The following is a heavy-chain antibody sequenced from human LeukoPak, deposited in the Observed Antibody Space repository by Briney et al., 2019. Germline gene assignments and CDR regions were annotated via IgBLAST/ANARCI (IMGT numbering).Heavy chain of an antibody. Sequence: GGSLRLSCAASGFTFSSYSMNWVRQTPGKGLEWVSSISGSGGSTNYADSVTGRFTISRGNSNNTLYLQMNSLRADDTAVYYCAKDGLRFLEWYLGYFDLWGRGTLVTVSS. J-gene: IGHJ2*01. CDR3: AKDGLRFLEWYLGYFDL. D-gene: IGHD3-3*01. V-gene: IGHV3-23*01. CDR1: GFTFSSYS. CDR2: ISGSGGST.